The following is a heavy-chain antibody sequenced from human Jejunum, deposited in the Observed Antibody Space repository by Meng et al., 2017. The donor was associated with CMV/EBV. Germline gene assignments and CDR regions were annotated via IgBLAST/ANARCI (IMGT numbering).Heavy chain of an antibody. CDR2: IIAIFKTP. Sequence: QDQLLQSGAEVKVPGSSMKVSCKSSGGSVNNYAFNWVRQSPGQGLEWMGGIIAIFKTPNYAQKFQGRLTITADESTGTSYMELTSLTSEDTAVYYCARGFLNGYQPFDYWGQGTLVTVSS. J-gene: IGHJ4*02. CDR1: GGSVNNYA. CDR3: ARGFLNGYQPFDY. V-gene: IGHV1-69*01. D-gene: IGHD5-24*01.